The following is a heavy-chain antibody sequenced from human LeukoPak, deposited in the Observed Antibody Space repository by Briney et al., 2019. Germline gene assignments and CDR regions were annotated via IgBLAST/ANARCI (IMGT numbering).Heavy chain of an antibody. CDR3: AGGQYPFGAFDI. D-gene: IGHD2-2*01. CDR1: GGSISSYY. J-gene: IGHJ3*02. V-gene: IGHV4-4*07. Sequence: SETLSLTCTVSGGSISSYYWSWIRQPAGKGLEWIGRIYTSGSTNYNPSLKSRVTISVDTSKNQFSLKLSSVTAADTAVYYCAGGQYPFGAFDIWGQGTMVTVSS. CDR2: IYTSGST.